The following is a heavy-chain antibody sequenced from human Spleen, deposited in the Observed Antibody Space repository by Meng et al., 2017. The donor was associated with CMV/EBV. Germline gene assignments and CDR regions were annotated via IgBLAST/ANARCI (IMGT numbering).Heavy chain of an antibody. D-gene: IGHD3-10*01. Sequence: CSFSGFSLNDTGVGVGWIRQPPGKALEWLALIYWVDDERYSPSLKPRITISKDTSKNQVLLTLTNMAPEDTATYFCAHKFGDGFDYWGQGTLVTVSS. CDR3: AHKFGDGFDY. CDR2: IYWVDDE. CDR1: GFSLNDTGVG. J-gene: IGHJ4*02. V-gene: IGHV2-5*02.